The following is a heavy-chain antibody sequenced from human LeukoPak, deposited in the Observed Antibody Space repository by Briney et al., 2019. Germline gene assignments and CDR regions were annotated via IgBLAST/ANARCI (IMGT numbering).Heavy chain of an antibody. CDR2: IRGDDSNT. V-gene: IGHV3-43*02. J-gene: IGHJ4*02. CDR3: ARVSTAVSLAIDY. Sequence: PGGSLRLSCAASGFTFDDYAMHWVRQAPGKGLEWVSLIRGDDSNTYYADSVKGRFTISRDNAKNSLYLQMNSLRAEDTAVYYCARVSTAVSLAIDYWGQGTLVTVST. D-gene: IGHD6-13*01. CDR1: GFTFDDYA.